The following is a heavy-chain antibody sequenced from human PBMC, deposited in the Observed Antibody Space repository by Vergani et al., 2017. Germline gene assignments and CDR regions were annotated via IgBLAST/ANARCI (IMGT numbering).Heavy chain of an antibody. J-gene: IGHJ2*01. D-gene: IGHD3-22*01. CDR2: ISGSGGST. Sequence: EVQLLESGGGLVQPGGSLRLSCAASGFTFSSYAMSWVRQAPGKGLEWVSAISGSGGSTYYADSVKGRFTISRDNSKNTLNLQMNSLRAEETAVYYCAKINHPITMIVVDPSGVLTWYFDLWGRGTLVTVSS. V-gene: IGHV3-23*01. CDR1: GFTFSSYA. CDR3: AKINHPITMIVVDPSGVLTWYFDL.